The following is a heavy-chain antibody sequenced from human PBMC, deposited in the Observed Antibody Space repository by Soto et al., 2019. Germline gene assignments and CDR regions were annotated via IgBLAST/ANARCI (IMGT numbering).Heavy chain of an antibody. V-gene: IGHV1-69*01. Sequence: QVHLEQSGAEVKKPGTSVKVSCKAYGGSFSTNKIDWVRQAPGQGLEWMGRIFPNVGTADYAQKFEGRLSIIADESTCTVFMELSRLISADTAVYFCARARYSSRWGTFDRWGQGTQVAVSS. CDR2: IFPNVGTA. J-gene: IGHJ4*02. D-gene: IGHD6-19*01. CDR3: ARARYSSRWGTFDR. CDR1: GGSFSTNK.